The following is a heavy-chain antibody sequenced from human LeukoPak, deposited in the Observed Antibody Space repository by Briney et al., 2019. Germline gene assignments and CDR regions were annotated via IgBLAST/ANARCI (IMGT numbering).Heavy chain of an antibody. Sequence: PGRSLRLSCAASGFTFDDYAMHWVRQAPGKGLEWVSGISWNSGSIGYADSVKGRFTISRDNAKNSLYLQMNSLRDEDTAVYYCARVRRDSSGYYFDYWGQGTLVTVSS. V-gene: IGHV3-9*01. D-gene: IGHD3-22*01. CDR3: ARVRRDSSGYYFDY. J-gene: IGHJ4*02. CDR1: GFTFDDYA. CDR2: ISWNSGSI.